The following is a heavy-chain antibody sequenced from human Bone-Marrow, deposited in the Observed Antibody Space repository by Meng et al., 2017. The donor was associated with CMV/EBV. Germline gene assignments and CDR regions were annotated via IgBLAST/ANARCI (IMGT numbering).Heavy chain of an antibody. CDR1: GFTFCSYG. CDR3: ARALGYCSSTSCYSYYYGMDV. D-gene: IGHD2-2*01. J-gene: IGHJ6*02. Sequence: LPFAAPGFTFCSYGMHWVRQASGKGLEWVAVISYDGSNKYYADPVKGRFTISRDNSKNTLYLQMYSLRAEDTAVYYCARALGYCSSTSCYSYYYGMDVWGQGTTVTVSS. CDR2: ISYDGSNK. V-gene: IGHV3-30*19.